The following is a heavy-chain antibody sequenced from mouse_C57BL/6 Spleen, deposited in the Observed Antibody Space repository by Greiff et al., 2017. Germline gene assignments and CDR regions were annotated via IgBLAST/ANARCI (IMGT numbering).Heavy chain of an antibody. Sequence: VQLQQSGAELVRPGASVTLSCKASGYTFTDYEMHWVKQTPVHGLEWIGAIYPETGGTAYNQKFKGKAILTADNSSSTAYLALRSLTSEDSAVYYCTRGPYSGSSGCWYFDVWGTGTTVTVSS. CDR2: IYPETGGT. CDR3: TRGPYSGSSGCWYFDV. V-gene: IGHV1-15*01. CDR1: GYTFTDYE. J-gene: IGHJ1*03. D-gene: IGHD1-1*01.